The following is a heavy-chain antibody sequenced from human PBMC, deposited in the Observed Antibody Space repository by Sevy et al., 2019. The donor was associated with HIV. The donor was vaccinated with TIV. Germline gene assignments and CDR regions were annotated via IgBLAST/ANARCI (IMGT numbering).Heavy chain of an antibody. Sequence: ASLKVSCKASGGTFSSYAISWVRQAPGQGLEWMGGIIPIFGTANYAQKFQGRVTITADESTSTAYMELSSLRSEDTAVYYCARAPPQWELLGYYFDYWGQGTLVTVSS. CDR3: ARAPPQWELLGYYFDY. D-gene: IGHD1-26*01. V-gene: IGHV1-69*13. CDR2: IIPIFGTA. J-gene: IGHJ4*02. CDR1: GGTFSSYA.